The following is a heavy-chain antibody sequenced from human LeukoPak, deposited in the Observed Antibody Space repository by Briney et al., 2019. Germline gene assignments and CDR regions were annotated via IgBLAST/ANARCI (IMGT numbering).Heavy chain of an antibody. Sequence: GGSLRLSCAAAGYSLDDYAMYWVRRARGGGLQCVSVFSAGGDSTYYADSVTGRSTISRDNSKNSLYLQMNSLRSEDTAFYYCAKDQAPYYYATTGYPDYWGQGTLVTVSS. V-gene: IGHV3-43*02. J-gene: IGHJ4*02. CDR1: GYSLDDYA. CDR2: FSAGGDST. D-gene: IGHD3-22*01. CDR3: AKDQAPYYYATTGYPDY.